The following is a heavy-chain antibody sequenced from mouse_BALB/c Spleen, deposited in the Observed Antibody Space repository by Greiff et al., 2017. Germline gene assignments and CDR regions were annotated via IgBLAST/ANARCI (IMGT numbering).Heavy chain of an antibody. CDR1: GYTFTSYW. CDR2: IDPSNGDT. CDR3: ARRRESYDGNCAMDY. Sequence: QVQLQQSGPELVRPGASVKMSCKASGYTFTSYWMHWVKQRPGQGLEWIGMIDPSNGDTRLNQKFKDKATLTVDKSSNTAYMQLSSLTSEDSAVYCCARRRESYDGNCAMDYWGQGTSVTVSS. D-gene: IGHD2-3*01. V-gene: IGHV1S127*01. J-gene: IGHJ4*01.